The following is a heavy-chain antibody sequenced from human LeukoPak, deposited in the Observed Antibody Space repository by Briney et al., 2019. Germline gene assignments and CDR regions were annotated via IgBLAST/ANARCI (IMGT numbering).Heavy chain of an antibody. D-gene: IGHD6-6*01. CDR1: GGSFSSSRYY. V-gene: IGHV4-39*07. Sequence: SETLSLTCTVSGGSFSSSRYYWGWIRQPPGKGLEWIGSIYYSGNTFYNPSLNSRVTISVDTSKNQFSLKLASVTAADTAVYYCARGYTSSSEPFDYWGQGTLVTVSS. CDR3: ARGYTSSSEPFDY. CDR2: IYYSGNT. J-gene: IGHJ4*02.